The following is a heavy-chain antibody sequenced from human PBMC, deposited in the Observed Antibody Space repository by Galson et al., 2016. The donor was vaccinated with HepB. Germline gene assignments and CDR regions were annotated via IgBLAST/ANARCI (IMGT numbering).Heavy chain of an antibody. CDR1: GFTFTNAW. D-gene: IGHD2-21*02. Sequence: SLRLSCAASGFTFTNAWMSWVRQAPGKGLEWVGRIKSKTHGGTTDYAAPVKGRFTISRDDSKNTLYLQMNSLKTEDTAVYYCTTDTAYCGGDCNLGPFGYWGQGTPVTVSS. CDR2: IKSKTHGGTT. V-gene: IGHV3-15*01. J-gene: IGHJ4*02. CDR3: TTDTAYCGGDCNLGPFGY.